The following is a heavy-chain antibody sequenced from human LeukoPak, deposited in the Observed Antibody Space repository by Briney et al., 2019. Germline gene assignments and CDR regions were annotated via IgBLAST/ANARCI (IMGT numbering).Heavy chain of an antibody. CDR2: ISSSSSYI. CDR3: ARALLSSSCY. CDR1: GFTFSSFA. J-gene: IGHJ4*02. D-gene: IGHD6-13*01. Sequence: GGSLRLSCAASGFTFSSFALSWVRQAPGKGLEWVSSISSSSSYIYYADSVKGRSTISRDNAKNSLYLQMNSLRAEDTAVYYCARALLSSSCYWGQGTLVTVSS. V-gene: IGHV3-21*01.